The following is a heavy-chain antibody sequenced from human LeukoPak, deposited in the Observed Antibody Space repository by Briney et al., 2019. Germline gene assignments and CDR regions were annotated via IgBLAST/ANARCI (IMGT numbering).Heavy chain of an antibody. CDR1: GGTFRSYA. CDR2: IIPIFGTA. Sequence: SVKVSCKASGGTFRSYAISCVRQAPGQGREWMGGIIPIFGTANYAQKFQGRVTITADKSTSTAYMQLSSLRSEDTAVYYCARDSARERGLWFDPWGQGTLVTVSS. CDR3: ARDSARERGLWFDP. V-gene: IGHV1-69*06. J-gene: IGHJ5*02. D-gene: IGHD3-16*01.